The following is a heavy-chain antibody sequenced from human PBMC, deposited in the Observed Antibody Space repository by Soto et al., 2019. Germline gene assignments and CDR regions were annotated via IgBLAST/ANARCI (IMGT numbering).Heavy chain of an antibody. V-gene: IGHV4-61*01. D-gene: IGHD3-3*01. Sequence: PSDTLSLTCTVSGGSVSSGSYYWSWIRQPPGKGLEWIGYIYYSGSTNYNPSLKSRVTISVDTSKNQFSLKLSSVTAADTAVYYCARESGITIFGVVITPWYYYYYMDVWGKGTTVTVSS. CDR3: ARESGITIFGVVITPWYYYYYMDV. CDR2: IYYSGST. CDR1: GGSVSSGSYY. J-gene: IGHJ6*03.